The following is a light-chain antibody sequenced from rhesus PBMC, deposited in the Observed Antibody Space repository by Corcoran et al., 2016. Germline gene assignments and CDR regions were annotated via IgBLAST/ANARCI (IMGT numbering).Light chain of an antibody. CDR2: GGS. J-gene: IGKJ4*01. CDR1: QSLLHSNGNTY. Sequence: DIVMTQTPLSLPITPGEPASISCRSSQSLLHSNGNTYLHWYLQKPGQSPPLLIYGGSTRASGVPDRFSGSGSGTDFTLKISKVEAEDVGVYYCVQAIAFPLTFGGGTKVEIK. CDR3: VQAIAFPLT. V-gene: IGKV2-72*01.